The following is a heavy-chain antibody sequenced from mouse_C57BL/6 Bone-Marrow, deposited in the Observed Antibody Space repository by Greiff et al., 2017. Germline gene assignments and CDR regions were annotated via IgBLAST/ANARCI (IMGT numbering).Heavy chain of an antibody. Sequence: EVMLVESGGDLVKPGGSLKLSCAASGFTFSSYGMSWVRQTPDKRLEWVATISSGGSYTYYPDSVKGRFTITRDNAKNTLYLQMSSLKSEDTAMYYCARDYSWLAYWGQGTLVTVSA. CDR2: ISSGGSYT. CDR3: ARDYSWLAY. V-gene: IGHV5-6*01. CDR1: GFTFSSYG. J-gene: IGHJ3*01. D-gene: IGHD1-1*01.